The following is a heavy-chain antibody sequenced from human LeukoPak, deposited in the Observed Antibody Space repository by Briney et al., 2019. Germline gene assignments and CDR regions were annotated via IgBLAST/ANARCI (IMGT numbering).Heavy chain of an antibody. D-gene: IGHD3-10*01. J-gene: IGHJ3*02. Sequence: ASVKVSCKASGYPFSNHGITWVRQAPGQGLEWMGWISCYNGDTHYAQKFQGRVTMTTDKPTSTAYMELKSLRSDDTAVYYCARPRSANYYGAFDIWGQGTMLTVSS. CDR3: ARPRSANYYGAFDI. V-gene: IGHV1-18*01. CDR1: GYPFSNHG. CDR2: ISCYNGDT.